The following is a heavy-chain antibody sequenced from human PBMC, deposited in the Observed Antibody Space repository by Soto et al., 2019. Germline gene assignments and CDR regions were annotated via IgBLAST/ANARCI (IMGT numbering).Heavy chain of an antibody. CDR3: ARDHYYGSGCRLYYYGLDV. Sequence: EVQLVESGGGLVQPGGSLRLSCAASGFTFSAYNMNWVRRAPGTGLEWVSSISGSSSTIYYPDSVKGRFTISRDHAKNSLYLQMNSLRNEDTAVYYCARDHYYGSGCRLYYYGLDVWGQGTTVTVSS. CDR2: ISGSSSTI. CDR1: GFTFSAYN. J-gene: IGHJ6*02. D-gene: IGHD3-10*01. V-gene: IGHV3-48*02.